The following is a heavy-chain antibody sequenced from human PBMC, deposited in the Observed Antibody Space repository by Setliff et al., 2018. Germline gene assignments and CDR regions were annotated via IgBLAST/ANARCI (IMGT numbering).Heavy chain of an antibody. CDR1: GGTFSSYG. CDR3: ARGSRGFDY. Sequence: SVKVSCKASGGTFSSYGISWVRQAPGQGLEWMGGTIPVFGTTDYAQKFQDRVAITRDTSASTAYMELSSLTSEDTAVYFCARGSRGFDYWGQGALVTVSS. J-gene: IGHJ4*02. V-gene: IGHV1-69*05. CDR2: TIPVFGTT.